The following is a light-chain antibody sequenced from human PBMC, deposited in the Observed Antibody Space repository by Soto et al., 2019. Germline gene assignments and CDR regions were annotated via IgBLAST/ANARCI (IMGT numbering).Light chain of an antibody. V-gene: IGKV3-11*01. Sequence: EIVLTQSPATLSLSPGERATLSCRASKSVSKNLAWYQQKPGQAPRLLIYNASNRATGVPVRFSGSGSGTDFTLTISSLQPEDFATYYCQQANSFPLTFGGGTKVEIK. J-gene: IGKJ4*01. CDR2: NAS. CDR1: KSVSKN. CDR3: QQANSFPLT.